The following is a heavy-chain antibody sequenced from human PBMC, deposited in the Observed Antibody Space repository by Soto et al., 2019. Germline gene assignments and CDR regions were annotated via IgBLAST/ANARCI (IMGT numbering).Heavy chain of an antibody. Sequence: GGSLILSCAASGFTFSSYAMSWVRQAPGKGLEWVSAISGSGGSTYYADSVKGRFTISRDNSKNTLYLQMNSLRAEDTAVYYCAKTINWVDAFDIWGQGTMVTVSS. J-gene: IGHJ3*02. D-gene: IGHD7-27*01. CDR3: AKTINWVDAFDI. CDR1: GFTFSSYA. V-gene: IGHV3-23*01. CDR2: ISGSGGST.